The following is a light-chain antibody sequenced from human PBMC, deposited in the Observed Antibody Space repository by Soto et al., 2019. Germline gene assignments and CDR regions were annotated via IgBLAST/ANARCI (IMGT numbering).Light chain of an antibody. CDR1: QSVRSNY. V-gene: IGKV3-20*01. CDR2: GAS. J-gene: IGKJ4*01. CDR3: QQYGNSLT. Sequence: EIVLTQSPGTLCFFPGERATLSCRASQSVRSNYVAWYQQKPGQAPRLLIYGASNRATGIPDRFSGGGSGTDFTLTISRLEPEDFAVYYCQQYGNSLTFGGGTKVEIK.